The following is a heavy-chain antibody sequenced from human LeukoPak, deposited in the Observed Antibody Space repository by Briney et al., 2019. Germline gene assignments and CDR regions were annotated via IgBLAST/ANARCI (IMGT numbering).Heavy chain of an antibody. J-gene: IGHJ4*02. D-gene: IGHD3-16*01. CDR1: GYTFTSYY. CDR3: ASPGEKDYYFDY. Sequence: GASVKVSCKASGYTFTSYYMHWVRQAPGQGLEWMGIINPSGGSTSYAQKFQGRVTMTRDTSTSTVYMEPSSLRSEDTAVYYCASPGEKDYYFDYWGQGTLVTVSS. V-gene: IGHV1-46*01. CDR2: INPSGGST.